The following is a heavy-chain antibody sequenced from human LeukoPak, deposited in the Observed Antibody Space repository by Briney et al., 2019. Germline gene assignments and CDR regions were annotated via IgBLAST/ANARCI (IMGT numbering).Heavy chain of an antibody. CDR2: ISWNSGSI. CDR1: GFTFDDYA. J-gene: IGHJ5*02. D-gene: IGHD2-2*01. V-gene: IGHV3-9*01. Sequence: GGSLRLSCAASGFTFDDYAMHWVRQAPGKGLEWVSGISWNSGSIGYADSVKGRFTISGENAKNSLYLQMNSLRAEDTALYYCAKGRDKYQLLSKNWFDPWGQGTLVTVSS. CDR3: AKGRDKYQLLSKNWFDP.